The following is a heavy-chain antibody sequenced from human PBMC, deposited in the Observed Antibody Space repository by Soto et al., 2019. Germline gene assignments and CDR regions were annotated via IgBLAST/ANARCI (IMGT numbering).Heavy chain of an antibody. J-gene: IGHJ6*02. Sequence: SETLSLTCTVSGGSISSYYWSWIRQPPGKGLEWIGYIYYSGSTNYNPSLKSRVTISVDTSKNQFSLKLSSVTAADTAVYYCARDPSSSWSYYYYGMDVWGQWTTVTVSS. D-gene: IGHD6-13*01. V-gene: IGHV4-59*01. CDR2: IYYSGST. CDR3: ARDPSSSWSYYYYGMDV. CDR1: GGSISSYY.